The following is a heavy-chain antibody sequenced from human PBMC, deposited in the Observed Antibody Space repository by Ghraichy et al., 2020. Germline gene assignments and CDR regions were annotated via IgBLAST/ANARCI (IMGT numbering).Heavy chain of an antibody. CDR2: IYYSGST. J-gene: IGHJ5*02. Sequence: SETLSLTCTVSGGSISSSSYYWGWIRQPPGKGLEWIGSIYYSGSTYYNPSLKSRVTISVDTSKNQFSLKLSSVTAADTAVYYCARVVIVVVPAAVNWFDPWGQGTLVTVSS. V-gene: IGHV4-39*01. CDR3: ARVVIVVVPAAVNWFDP. D-gene: IGHD2-2*01. CDR1: GGSISSSSYY.